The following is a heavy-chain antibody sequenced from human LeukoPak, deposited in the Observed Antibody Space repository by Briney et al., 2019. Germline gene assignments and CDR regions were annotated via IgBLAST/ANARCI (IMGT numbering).Heavy chain of an antibody. CDR1: GYTFTSYY. Sequence: ASVKVSCKASGYTFTSYYMHWVRQAPGQGLEWMGIINPSGGSTSYAQKFQGRVTMTRDTSTSTVYMELSSLRSEDTAIYYCARDVGEYYSMDVWGKGTTVTVSS. CDR2: INPSGGST. D-gene: IGHD2-15*01. V-gene: IGHV1-46*01. J-gene: IGHJ6*03. CDR3: ARDVGEYYSMDV.